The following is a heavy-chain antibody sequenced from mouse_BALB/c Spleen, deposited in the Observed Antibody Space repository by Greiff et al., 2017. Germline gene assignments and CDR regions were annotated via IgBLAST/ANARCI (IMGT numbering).Heavy chain of an antibody. V-gene: IGHV5-6-5*01. CDR2: ISSGGST. CDR1: GFTFSSYA. J-gene: IGHJ4*01. CDR3: ARGLRGRAYAMDY. D-gene: IGHD2-4*01. Sequence: EVQVVESGGGLVKPGGSLKLSCAASGFTFSSYAMSWVRQTPEKRLEWVASISSGGSTYYPDSVKGRFTISRDNARNILYLQMSSLRSEDTAMYYCARGLRGRAYAMDYWGQGTSVTVSS.